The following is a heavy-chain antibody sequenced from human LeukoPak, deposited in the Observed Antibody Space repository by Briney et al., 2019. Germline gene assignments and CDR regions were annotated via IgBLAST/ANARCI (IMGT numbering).Heavy chain of an antibody. CDR1: GYTFTDYY. CDR2: INPNSGDT. V-gene: IGHV1-2*02. Sequence: GASVKVSCKASGYTFTDYYLHWVRQAPGQGLEWLGWINPNSGDTNFAQKFQGRVTMTRDTSINTAYMELSGLRSDDTAVYYCAREDLYTYPFDFWGQGTLVIVAS. D-gene: IGHD5-24*01. J-gene: IGHJ4*02. CDR3: AREDLYTYPFDF.